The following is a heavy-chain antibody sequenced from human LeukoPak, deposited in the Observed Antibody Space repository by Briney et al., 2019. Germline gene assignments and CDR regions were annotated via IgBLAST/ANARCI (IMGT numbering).Heavy chain of an antibody. CDR1: GFTFGDYA. CDR2: IRSKAYGGTT. CDR3: TRAPCYDPCYMDV. Sequence: GGSLRLSCTASGFTFGDYAMSWVRQAPGKGLEWVGFIRSKAYGGTTEYAASVKGRFTISRDDSKSIAYLQMNSLKTEDTAVYYCTRAPCYDPCYMDVWGKGTTVTVSS. J-gene: IGHJ6*03. D-gene: IGHD2-2*01. V-gene: IGHV3-49*04.